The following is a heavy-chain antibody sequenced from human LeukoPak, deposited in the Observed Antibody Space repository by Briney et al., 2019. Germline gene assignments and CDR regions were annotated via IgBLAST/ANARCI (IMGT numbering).Heavy chain of an antibody. CDR1: GYTFTSYG. CDR3: AREDRIAAAGKPFDY. CDR2: ISAYNGNT. Sequence: GASVKVSCKASGYTFTSYGISWVRQAPGQGLEWMGWISAYNGNTNYAQKLQGRVTMTTDTSTSTAYMELRSLRSDDTAVYYCAREDRIAAAGKPFDYWGQGTLVTVSS. D-gene: IGHD6-13*01. V-gene: IGHV1-18*01. J-gene: IGHJ4*02.